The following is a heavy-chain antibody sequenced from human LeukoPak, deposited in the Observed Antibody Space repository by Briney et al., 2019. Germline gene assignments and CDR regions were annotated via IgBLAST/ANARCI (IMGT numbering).Heavy chain of an antibody. CDR1: GGTFSSYA. Sequence: SVKVSCKASGGTFSSYAISWVRQAPGQGLEWMGGIIPIFGTANYAQKFQGRVTITADESTSTAYMELSSLRSEDTAVYYCVRDGEGVAISVNYWFAPWGQGTLVTVSS. D-gene: IGHD3-10*01. CDR3: VRDGEGVAISVNYWFAP. J-gene: IGHJ5*02. CDR2: IIPIFGTA. V-gene: IGHV1-69*13.